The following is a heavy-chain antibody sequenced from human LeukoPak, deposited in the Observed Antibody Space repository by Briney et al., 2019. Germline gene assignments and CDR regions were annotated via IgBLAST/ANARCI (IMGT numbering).Heavy chain of an antibody. V-gene: IGHV4-59*12. Sequence: SETLSLTCTVSGGSISTYYWSWIRQPPGKGLEWIGYIYYSGSTNYNPSLKSRVTISLDTSKNQFSLKLRSVTAADTAVYYCARESNSSGWFEGDYWGQGTLVTVSS. CDR1: GGSISTYY. CDR3: ARESNSSGWFEGDY. J-gene: IGHJ4*02. D-gene: IGHD6-19*01. CDR2: IYYSGST.